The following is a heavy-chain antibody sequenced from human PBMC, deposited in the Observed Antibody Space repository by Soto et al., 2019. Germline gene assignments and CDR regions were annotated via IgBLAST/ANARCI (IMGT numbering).Heavy chain of an antibody. CDR2: IYDTGST. D-gene: IGHD6-6*01. CDR1: GGSVNSDNYY. V-gene: IGHV4-61*01. CDR3: AREFSNSPEAFDS. Sequence: QVHLQESGPGQVKPSETLSLICTVSGGSVNSDNYYWSWIRQPPGRGLEWIGYIYDTGSTNYNPSLKSRVTISVDTSRNKFSLKLNSVTAADTAVYYCAREFSNSPEAFDSWGQGSLVTVSS. J-gene: IGHJ4*02.